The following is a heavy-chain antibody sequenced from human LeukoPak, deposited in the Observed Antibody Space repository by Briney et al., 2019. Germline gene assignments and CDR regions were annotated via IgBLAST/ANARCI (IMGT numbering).Heavy chain of an antibody. V-gene: IGHV4-59*12. CDR3: ARTTPIAGFLDPSPHYMDV. CDR1: GGSISSYY. D-gene: IGHD3/OR15-3a*01. J-gene: IGHJ6*03. CDR2: IYYSGST. Sequence: SETLSLTCTVSGGSISSYYWSWIRQPPGKGLEWIGYIYYSGSTNYNPSLKSRVTISVDTSKNQFSLKLSSVTAADTAVYYCARTTPIAGFLDPSPHYMDVWGKGTTVTVSS.